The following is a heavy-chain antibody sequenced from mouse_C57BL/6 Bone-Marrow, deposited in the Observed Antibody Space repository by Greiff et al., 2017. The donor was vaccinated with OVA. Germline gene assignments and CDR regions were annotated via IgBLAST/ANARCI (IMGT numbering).Heavy chain of an antibody. D-gene: IGHD2-1*01. V-gene: IGHV1-63*01. CDR3: AREDYGNYFDY. CDR2: IYPGGGYT. Sequence: VQLQESGAELVRPGTSVKMSCKASGYTFTNYWIGWAKQRPGHGLEWIGDIYPGGGYTNYNEKFKGKATLTADKSSSTAYMQFSSLTSEDSAIYYCAREDYGNYFDYWGQGTTLTVSS. J-gene: IGHJ2*01. CDR1: GYTFTNYW.